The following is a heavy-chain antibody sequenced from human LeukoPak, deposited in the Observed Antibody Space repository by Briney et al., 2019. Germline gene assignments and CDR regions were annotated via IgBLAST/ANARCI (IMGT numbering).Heavy chain of an antibody. CDR2: TYYRSQQWYS. CDR1: GDSVSSNGAA. CDR3: GRETDFGVVTN. V-gene: IGHV6-1*01. J-gene: IGHJ4*02. D-gene: IGHD3-3*01. Sequence: SQTLSLTCAISGDSVSSNGAAWHWIRQSPSRGLERLGRTYYRSQQWYSDYAPSVKGRITLNPDTSKNQFSLQLNSVTPEDTAVYYCGRETDFGVVTNCGQGTLVTVSS.